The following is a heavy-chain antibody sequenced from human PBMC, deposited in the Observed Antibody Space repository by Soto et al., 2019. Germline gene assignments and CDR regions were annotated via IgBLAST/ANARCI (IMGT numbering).Heavy chain of an antibody. D-gene: IGHD6-6*01. CDR2: ISYDGSNQ. V-gene: IGHV3-30*03. CDR3: AREYSSSSRYYYGMDV. CDR1: GFTFSSYG. J-gene: IGHJ6*02. Sequence: QVQLVESGGGVVQPGRSLRLSCAASGFTFSSYGLHWVRQAPGKGLEWVAVISYDGSNQYYADSVKGRFTISRDNSKNTLYQQMNSLRAEDTAVYYCAREYSSSSRYYYGMDVWGQGTTVTVSS.